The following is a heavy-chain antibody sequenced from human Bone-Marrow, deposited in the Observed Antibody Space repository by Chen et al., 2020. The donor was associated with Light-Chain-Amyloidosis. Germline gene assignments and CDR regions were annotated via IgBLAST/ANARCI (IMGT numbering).Heavy chain of an antibody. CDR3: ARDAGYGGKMNY. CDR1: GGSISTTNW. Sequence: QVQLQESGPGLVKPSGTLSLTCAVSGGSISTTNWWSWVRQPPGKGLEWIGEIYHSGGTNYNPSLKSRVTISVDKSKNQFSLRLTPVTAADTAVYYCARDAGYGGKMNYWGQGTLVTVSS. D-gene: IGHD4-17*01. V-gene: IGHV4-4*02. CDR2: IYHSGGT. J-gene: IGHJ4*02.